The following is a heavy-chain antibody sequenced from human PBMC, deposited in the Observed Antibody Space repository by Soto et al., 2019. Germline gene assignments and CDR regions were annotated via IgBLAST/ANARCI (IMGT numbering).Heavy chain of an antibody. V-gene: IGHV3-30-3*01. D-gene: IGHD1-1*01. Sequence: QVQLVESGGGVVQPGRSLRLSCAASGFTFSSYAMHWVRQAPGKGLEWVAVISYDGSNKYYADSVKGRFTISRDNSKNTLYLPTNSLRAEDTAVYYCARDRLRYNWNDFPYYYYGMDVWGQGTTVTVSS. J-gene: IGHJ6*02. CDR3: ARDRLRYNWNDFPYYYYGMDV. CDR1: GFTFSSYA. CDR2: ISYDGSNK.